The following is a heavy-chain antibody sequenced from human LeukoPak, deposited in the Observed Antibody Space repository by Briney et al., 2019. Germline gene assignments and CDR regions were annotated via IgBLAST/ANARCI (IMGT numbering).Heavy chain of an antibody. Sequence: SQTLSLTCAISGDSVSSKSAAWNWIRQCLSRGLMWLGRTYYRSKWYTDYAVSVKSRIALNPDTSKNQFSLQLNSVTPEDTAVYYCARGVHWFDPWGQGTLVTVSS. CDR2: TYYRSKWYT. CDR3: ARGVHWFDP. D-gene: IGHD2-8*01. J-gene: IGHJ5*01. V-gene: IGHV6-1*01. CDR1: GDSVSSKSAA.